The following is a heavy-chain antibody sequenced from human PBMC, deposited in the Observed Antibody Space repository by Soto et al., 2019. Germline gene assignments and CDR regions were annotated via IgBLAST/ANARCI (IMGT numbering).Heavy chain of an antibody. Sequence: EVQLLEAGGGLVQPGGSLRLSCAASGFTFSSYAMSWVRQAPGKGLEWVSAISGSGGSTYYADSVKGRFTISRDNSKNTLYLQMNSLRAEDTAVYYCAKDLPGGYTPMGWFDPWGQGTLVTVSS. D-gene: IGHD5-18*01. V-gene: IGHV3-23*01. CDR2: ISGSGGST. J-gene: IGHJ5*02. CDR1: GFTFSSYA. CDR3: AKDLPGGYTPMGWFDP.